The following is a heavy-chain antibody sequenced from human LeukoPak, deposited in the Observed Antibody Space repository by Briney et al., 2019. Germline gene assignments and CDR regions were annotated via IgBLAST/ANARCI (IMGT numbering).Heavy chain of an antibody. V-gene: IGHV3-30-3*01. J-gene: IGHJ4*02. CDR1: GFTFSSYA. D-gene: IGHD3-22*01. CDR2: LSYDGSNK. Sequence: GGSLRLSCAASGFTFSSYAMHWVRQAPGKGLEWVAVLSYDGSNKYYADSVKGRFTISRDNSKNTLYLQMNSLRAEDTAVYYCAGGGYFDSSGYRIDHWGQGTLVTVSS. CDR3: AGGGYFDSSGYRIDH.